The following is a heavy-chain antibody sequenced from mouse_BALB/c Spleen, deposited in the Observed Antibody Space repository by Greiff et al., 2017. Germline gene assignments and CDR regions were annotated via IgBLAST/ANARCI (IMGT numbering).Heavy chain of an antibody. CDR1: GFNIKDTY. J-gene: IGHJ2*01. CDR2: IDPANGNT. Sequence: EVQLQQSGAELVKPGASVKLSCTASGFNIKDTYMHWVKQRPEQGLEWIGRIDPANGNTKYDPKFQGKATITADTSSNTAYLQLSSLTSEDTAVYYCACGNYGYYFDYWGQGTTLTVSS. CDR3: ACGNYGYYFDY. D-gene: IGHD2-1*01. V-gene: IGHV14-3*02.